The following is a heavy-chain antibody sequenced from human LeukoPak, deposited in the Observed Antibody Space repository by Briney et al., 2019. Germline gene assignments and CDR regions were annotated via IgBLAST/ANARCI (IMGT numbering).Heavy chain of an antibody. CDR2: INTDGTNT. J-gene: IGHJ4*02. CDR1: GFTFSTYW. CDR3: ARDGERISTIGGVYWLDY. D-gene: IGHD3-16*01. Sequence: PGGSLRLSCAASGFTFSTYWMHWVRQVPGKGLVKVAHINTDGTNTAYADSVKGRFTISRDNARSTLYLQMNRLRADDTAVYFCARDGERISTIGGVYWLDYWGQGTLVTVSS. V-gene: IGHV3-74*01.